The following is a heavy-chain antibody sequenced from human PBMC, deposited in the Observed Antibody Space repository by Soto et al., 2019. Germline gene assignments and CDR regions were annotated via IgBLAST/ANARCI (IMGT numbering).Heavy chain of an antibody. V-gene: IGHV3-11*06. Sequence: GGSLRLSCAASGFTFSDYYMSWIRQAPGKGLEWVSYISSSSSYTNYADSVKGRFTISRDNAKNSLYLQMNSLRAEDTAVYYCPREIQQLLPPPHWFAPWGQGTLVTVPS. J-gene: IGHJ5*02. CDR3: PREIQQLLPPPHWFAP. D-gene: IGHD6-13*01. CDR2: ISSSSSYT. CDR1: GFTFSDYY.